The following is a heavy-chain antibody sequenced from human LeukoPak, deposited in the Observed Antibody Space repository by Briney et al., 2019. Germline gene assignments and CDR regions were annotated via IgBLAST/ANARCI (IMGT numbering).Heavy chain of an antibody. V-gene: IGHV1-46*01. CDR1: GYTFTSYY. Sequence: ASVKVSCKASGYTFTSYYMHWVRQAPGQGLEWMGMISHSGGSTCYAQKFRGRVTMTRDTSASTVYIELSSLRSDDAAVYCCAREQVVGTYYFDYWGQGTLVTVSS. CDR2: ISHSGGST. J-gene: IGHJ4*02. D-gene: IGHD6-6*01. CDR3: AREQVVGTYYFDY.